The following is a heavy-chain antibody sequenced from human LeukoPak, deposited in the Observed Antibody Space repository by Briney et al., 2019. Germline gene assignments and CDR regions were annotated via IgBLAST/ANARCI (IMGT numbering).Heavy chain of an antibody. D-gene: IGHD6-6*01. CDR3: ARRREYSSSGHDAFVI. J-gene: IGHJ3*02. V-gene: IGHV4-38-2*02. CDR2: IYHSGST. Sequence: SETLSLTCTVSGYSISSGYYWGWIRQPPGKGLEWIGSIYHSGSTYYNPSLKSRVTISVDTSKNQFSLKLSSVTAADTAVYYCARRREYSSSGHDAFVIWGQGTMVTVSS. CDR1: GYSISSGYY.